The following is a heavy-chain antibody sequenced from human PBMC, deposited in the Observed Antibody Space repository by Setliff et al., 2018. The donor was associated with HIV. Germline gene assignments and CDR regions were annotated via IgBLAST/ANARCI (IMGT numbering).Heavy chain of an antibody. CDR2: IIPIFSTS. J-gene: IGHJ5*02. CDR3: ARAQYQLLEPPTYNWFDP. D-gene: IGHD2-2*01. Sequence: SVKVSCKASGSTFTSYAINWVRQAPGQGLEWMGGIIPIFSTSNYAQRFQGRVTITADKSTDTAYMELSSLRSEDTAVYYCARAQYQLLEPPTYNWFDPWGQGTLVTVSS. V-gene: IGHV1-69*06. CDR1: GSTFTSYA.